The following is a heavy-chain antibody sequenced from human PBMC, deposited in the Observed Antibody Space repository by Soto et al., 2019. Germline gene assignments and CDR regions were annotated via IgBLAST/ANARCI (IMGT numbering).Heavy chain of an antibody. Sequence: EVQLLESGGGLVQPGGSLRLSSAASGFMFSNYAMSWVRQAPGKGLEWVSGIGGRATSAYYADSVKGRFAISRDNSYNTLFLQLNSLRAEDTAVYYCAKSRYSDSSGDYYDFWGQGTLVTVSS. CDR2: IGGRATSA. CDR3: AKSRYSDSSGDYYDF. J-gene: IGHJ4*02. D-gene: IGHD3-22*01. V-gene: IGHV3-23*01. CDR1: GFMFSNYA.